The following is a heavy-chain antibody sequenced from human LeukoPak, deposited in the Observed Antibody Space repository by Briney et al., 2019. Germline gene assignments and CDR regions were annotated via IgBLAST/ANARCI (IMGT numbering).Heavy chain of an antibody. CDR2: IKQDGSET. Sequence: PGGSLRLSCAASGFTFSSYWMSWVRQAPGKGLEWVANIKQDGSETYYVVSVSGRFTISRDNTKNSLYLQMNSLRAEDTSVYYCARHSVTYYDYWGQGTLVTVSS. D-gene: IGHD5/OR15-5a*01. V-gene: IGHV3-7*01. CDR1: GFTFSSYW. CDR3: ARHSVTYYDY. J-gene: IGHJ4*02.